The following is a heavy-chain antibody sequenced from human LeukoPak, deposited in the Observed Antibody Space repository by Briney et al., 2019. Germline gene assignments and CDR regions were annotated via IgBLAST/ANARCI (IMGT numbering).Heavy chain of an antibody. Sequence: PGGSLRLSCAASGFTFSSYWMSWDRQAPGKGLEWVANIKQDGSEKYYVDSVKGRFTISRDNARNSLFLQMNSLNVADTALYYCARAGSVNWYHYFDSWGRGTLVTVSS. CDR3: ARAGSVNWYHYFDS. CDR2: IKQDGSEK. J-gene: IGHJ4*02. D-gene: IGHD1-20*01. CDR1: GFTFSSYW. V-gene: IGHV3-7*01.